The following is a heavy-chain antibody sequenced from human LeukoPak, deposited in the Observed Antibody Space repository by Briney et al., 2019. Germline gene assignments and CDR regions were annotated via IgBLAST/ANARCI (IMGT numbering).Heavy chain of an antibody. CDR2: ISGRVGGS. V-gene: IGHV3-23*01. CDR1: GFTFFNYS. J-gene: IGHJ4*02. Sequence: GGSRRLSCAAAGFTFFNYSLSWVRQAPGKGLEWVSGISGRVGGSYYAASVKARFTISRATSKNTVYLQMHSLRAEDTAVYYCAKAEMPAAMGTDYWGQGTLVTVSP. CDR3: AKAEMPAAMGTDY. D-gene: IGHD2-2*01.